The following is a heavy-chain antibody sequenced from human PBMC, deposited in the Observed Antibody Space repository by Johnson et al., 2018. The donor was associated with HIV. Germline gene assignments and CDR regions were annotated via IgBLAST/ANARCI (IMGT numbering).Heavy chain of an antibody. Sequence: VQLVESGGGSVPPGGSLRLSCAASGFNVTGYYMSWVRQAPGKGLEWVSVIYSGDSAYYADSVKGRFTISRDSSNNTLYFQVNNLRIEDTAVYYCARDFPLGYRWGNGFDIWGQGTMVTVSS. CDR1: GFNVTGYY. CDR3: ARDFPLGYRWGNGFDI. D-gene: IGHD5-18*01. V-gene: IGHV3-66*02. J-gene: IGHJ3*02. CDR2: IYSGDSA.